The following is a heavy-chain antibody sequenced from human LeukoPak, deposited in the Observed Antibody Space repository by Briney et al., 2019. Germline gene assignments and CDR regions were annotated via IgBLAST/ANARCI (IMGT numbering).Heavy chain of an antibody. D-gene: IGHD3-16*01. CDR3: ARASSWGWYYYYYGMGV. CDR1: GYTFTSYG. J-gene: IGHJ6*02. V-gene: IGHV1-18*01. Sequence: ASVKVSCKASGYTFTSYGISWVRQAPGQGLEWMGWISAYNGNTNYAQKLQGRVTMTTDTSTSTAYMELRSLRSDDTAVYYCARASSWGWYYYYYGMGVWGQGTTVTVSS. CDR2: ISAYNGNT.